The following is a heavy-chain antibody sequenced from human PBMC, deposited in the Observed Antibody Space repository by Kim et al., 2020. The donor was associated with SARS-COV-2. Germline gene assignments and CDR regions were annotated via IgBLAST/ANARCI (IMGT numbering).Heavy chain of an antibody. D-gene: IGHD1-26*01. CDR3: AKVFALYLPPGVGAFDY. CDR1: GFTFSSYA. Sequence: GGSLRLSCAASGFTFSSYAMSWVRQAPGKGLEWVSAISGSGGSTYYADSVKGRFTISRDNSKNTLYLQMNSLRAEDTAVYYCAKVFALYLPPGVGAFDYWGQGTLVTVSS. V-gene: IGHV3-23*01. J-gene: IGHJ4*02. CDR2: ISGSGGST.